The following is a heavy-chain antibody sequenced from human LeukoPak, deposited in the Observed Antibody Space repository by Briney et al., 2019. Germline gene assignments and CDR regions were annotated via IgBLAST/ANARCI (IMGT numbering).Heavy chain of an antibody. CDR1: GGSISSGSDY. V-gene: IGHV4-61*02. D-gene: IGHD3-22*01. CDR3: ARTDYYDAREDY. CDR2: IYTSGST. J-gene: IGHJ4*02. Sequence: SETLSLTCTVSGGSISSGSDYWGWIRQPAGKGLEWIGRIYTSGSTNYNPPLKSRVTISVDTSKNQFSLKLSSVTAADTAVYYCARTDYYDAREDYWGQGTLVIVSS.